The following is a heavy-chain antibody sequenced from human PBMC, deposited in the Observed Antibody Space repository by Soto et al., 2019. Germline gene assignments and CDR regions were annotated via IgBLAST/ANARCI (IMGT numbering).Heavy chain of an antibody. J-gene: IGHJ4*02. Sequence: PGGSLRLSCAASGFTFSSYAMSWVRQAPGKGLEWVSAISGSGGSTYYADSVKGRFTISRDNSKNTLYLQMNSLRAEDTAVYYCAKDRTVLRFLEWLSPSYFDYWGQGTLVTVS. V-gene: IGHV3-23*01. CDR2: ISGSGGST. D-gene: IGHD3-3*01. CDR3: AKDRTVLRFLEWLSPSYFDY. CDR1: GFTFSSYA.